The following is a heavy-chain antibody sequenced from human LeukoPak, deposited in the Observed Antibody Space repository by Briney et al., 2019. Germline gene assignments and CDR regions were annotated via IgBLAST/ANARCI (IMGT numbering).Heavy chain of an antibody. J-gene: IGHJ4*02. CDR3: AREDGYNFLGY. V-gene: IGHV1-2*02. Sequence: ASVKVSFKASGYTFSGYYIHWVRQAPGQGLEWMGWSNPTSGGTEYAQKFEGRVTMTTDTSSSTAYMELTTQRSDDTAVYYCAREDGYNFLGYRGQGTLVTVSS. CDR2: SNPTSGGT. CDR1: GYTFSGYY. D-gene: IGHD5-24*01.